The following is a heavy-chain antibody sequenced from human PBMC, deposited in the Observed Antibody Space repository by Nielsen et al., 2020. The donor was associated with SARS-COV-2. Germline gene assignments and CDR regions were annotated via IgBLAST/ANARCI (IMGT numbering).Heavy chain of an antibody. J-gene: IGHJ3*02. CDR2: ISFSSSAI. CDR1: GFTFSDYS. V-gene: IGHV3-48*01. Sequence: GESLKISCAASGFTFSDYSMNWVRQAPGKGLEWVSYISFSSSAIYYADSVKGRFTISRDNAKNSLYLQMNSLRAEDTAVYYCARDDGSGWFGDASDIWGQGTMVTVSS. D-gene: IGHD6-19*01. CDR3: ARDDGSGWFGDASDI.